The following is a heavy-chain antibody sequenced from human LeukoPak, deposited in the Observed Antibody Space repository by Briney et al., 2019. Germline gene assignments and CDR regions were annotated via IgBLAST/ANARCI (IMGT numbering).Heavy chain of an antibody. J-gene: IGHJ3*02. V-gene: IGHV3-49*03. CDR2: IGSKAYGGTT. CDR1: GFTFGDYA. Sequence: GGSLRLSCTASGFTFGDYAMSWFRQAPGKGLEWVGFIGSKAYGGTTEYAASVKGRFTISRDDSKSIAYLQMNSLKTEDTAVYYCTREGTWIQLWLRAFDIWGQGTMVTVSS. CDR3: TREGTWIQLWLRAFDI. D-gene: IGHD5-18*01.